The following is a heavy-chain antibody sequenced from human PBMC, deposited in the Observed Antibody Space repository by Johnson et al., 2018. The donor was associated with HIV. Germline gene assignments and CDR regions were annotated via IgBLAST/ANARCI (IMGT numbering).Heavy chain of an antibody. D-gene: IGHD6-13*01. CDR1: GFTFSSYW. CDR2: INSDGSST. Sequence: VQLVESGGGLVKPGGSLRLSCAASGFTFSSYWMHWVRQAPGKGLVWVSRINSDGSSTSYADSVKGRFTISRDNAKNTLYLQMNSLRAEDTAVYYCASSLSSRSHDAFDMWGQGTMVTVSS. CDR3: ASSLSSRSHDAFDM. V-gene: IGHV3-74*02. J-gene: IGHJ3*02.